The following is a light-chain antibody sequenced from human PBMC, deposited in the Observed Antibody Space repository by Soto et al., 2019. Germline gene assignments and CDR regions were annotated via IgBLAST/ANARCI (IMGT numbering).Light chain of an antibody. CDR1: SSNIGAGYD. Sequence: QPVLTQPPSVSGAPGQRVTISCTGSSSNIGAGYDVHWYQHLPGTAPKLLIYGNTNRPSGVPDRFSGSKSGTSASLAITRLQAEDEADYYCQSYDSSLSGPWVFGGGTKVTVL. CDR2: GNT. V-gene: IGLV1-40*01. CDR3: QSYDSSLSGPWV. J-gene: IGLJ3*02.